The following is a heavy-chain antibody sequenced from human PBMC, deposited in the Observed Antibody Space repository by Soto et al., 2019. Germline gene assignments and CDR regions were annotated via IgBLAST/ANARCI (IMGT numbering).Heavy chain of an antibody. CDR3: AKDLLLPETCSGGSCYSEYFQH. CDR1: GFTFSSYG. CDR2: ISYDGSNK. D-gene: IGHD2-15*01. Sequence: QVQLVESGGGVVQPGRSPRLSCAASGFTFSSYGMHWVRQAPGKGLEWVAVISYDGSNKYYADSVKGRFTISRDNSKNTLYLQMNSLRAEDTAVYYCAKDLLLPETCSGGSCYSEYFQHWGQGTLVTVSS. V-gene: IGHV3-30*18. J-gene: IGHJ1*01.